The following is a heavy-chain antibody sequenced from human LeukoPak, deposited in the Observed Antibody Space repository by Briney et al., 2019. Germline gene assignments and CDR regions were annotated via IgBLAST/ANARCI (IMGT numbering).Heavy chain of an antibody. CDR2: IIPILGIA. V-gene: IGHV1-69*04. CDR3: ARDDSGWSHFDY. CDR1: GGTFSSYA. J-gene: IGHJ4*02. D-gene: IGHD6-19*01. Sequence: ASVKVSRKASGGTFSSYAISWVRQAPGQGLEWMGRIIPILGIANYAQKFQGRVTITADKSTSTAYMGLSSLRSEDTAVYYCARDDSGWSHFDYWGQGTLVTVSS.